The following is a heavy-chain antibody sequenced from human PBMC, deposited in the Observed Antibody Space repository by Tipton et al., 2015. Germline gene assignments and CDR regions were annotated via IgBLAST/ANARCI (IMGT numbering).Heavy chain of an antibody. Sequence: QVQLVQSGAEVKKPGASVKVSCKASGYTFTTYDINWVRQAPGQGLEWMGWMNPHSGNTGYAQKFQGRVTMTRDTSINTAYMELSGLRSEDTAMYYCARAYRARNGDYGFWGQGTLVTVSS. CDR2: MNPHSGNT. D-gene: IGHD4-17*01. CDR1: GYTFTTYD. CDR3: ARAYRARNGDYGF. J-gene: IGHJ4*02. V-gene: IGHV1-8*01.